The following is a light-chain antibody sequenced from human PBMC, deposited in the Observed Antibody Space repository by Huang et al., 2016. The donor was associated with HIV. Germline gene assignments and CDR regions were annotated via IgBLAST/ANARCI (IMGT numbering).Light chain of an antibody. CDR1: RSVSTN. J-gene: IGKJ4*01. Sequence: EIVMTQSPATLSVSPGQRGTLSLRANRSVSTNLAWYQQRHGQAPRLRSYGSSTRAPGIPARFSGSGSGTDFSLTISSLQSEECALYYCHQYNNWLLSFGGGTRV. CDR3: HQYNNWLLS. CDR2: GSS. V-gene: IGKV3-15*01.